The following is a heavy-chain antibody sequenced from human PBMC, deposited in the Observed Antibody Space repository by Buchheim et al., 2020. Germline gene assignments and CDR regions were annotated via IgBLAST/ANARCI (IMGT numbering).Heavy chain of an antibody. J-gene: IGHJ6*02. Sequence: EVQLVESGGGLVQPGGSLRLSCAASGFTFSSYWMHWVRQAPGKGLVWVSRINSDGSSTSYADSVKGRFTISRDNAKNTLYLQMNSLRAEDTAVYYCARDWGYYYDSSGYFTYYYGMDVWGQGTT. CDR3: ARDWGYYYDSSGYFTYYYGMDV. CDR2: INSDGSST. D-gene: IGHD3-22*01. CDR1: GFTFSSYW. V-gene: IGHV3-74*01.